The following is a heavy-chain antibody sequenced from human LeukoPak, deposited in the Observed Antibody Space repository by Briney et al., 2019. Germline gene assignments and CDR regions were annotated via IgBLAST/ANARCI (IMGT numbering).Heavy chain of an antibody. Sequence: PGESLKISCQGSGYNFATFSITWVRQVPGKGLEWLGIIYAGDSDTTYNPSFQGHVTISVDNSFNTAYLQWTSLRTSDTAVYYCAANYFDLGTCVYWFDPWGQGTLVTVSS. CDR1: GYNFATFS. CDR2: IYAGDSDT. J-gene: IGHJ5*02. CDR3: AANYFDLGTCVYWFDP. D-gene: IGHD2/OR15-2a*01. V-gene: IGHV5-51*01.